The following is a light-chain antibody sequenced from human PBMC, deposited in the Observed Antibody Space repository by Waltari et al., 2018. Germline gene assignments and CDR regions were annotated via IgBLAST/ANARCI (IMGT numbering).Light chain of an antibody. CDR3: CSYVDTYTYV. CDR1: SRDVGASQY. V-gene: IGLV2-11*01. J-gene: IGLJ1*01. Sequence: QSALTQPRSVSGPPGQSVTISCTGTSRDVGASQYVPWFQQLPGNAPKLLIYDVTERPPGVPDRFSGSKSANTASLTISGLQAEDEADYYCCSYVDTYTYVFGPGTRVIVL. CDR2: DVT.